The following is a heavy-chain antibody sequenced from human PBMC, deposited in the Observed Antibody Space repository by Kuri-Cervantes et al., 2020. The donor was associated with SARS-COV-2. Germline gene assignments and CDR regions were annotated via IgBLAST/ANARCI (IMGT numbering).Heavy chain of an antibody. CDR2: IYYSGGT. Sequence: GSLRLPCTVSGGSVSSGSYYWSWIRQPPGKGLEWIGYIYYSGGTNYNPSLKSRVTISVDTSKNQFSLKLSSVTAADTAVYYCARDRATIFGVVTPSWYFDLWGRGTLVTVSS. J-gene: IGHJ2*01. CDR1: GGSVSSGSYY. D-gene: IGHD3-3*01. CDR3: ARDRATIFGVVTPSWYFDL. V-gene: IGHV4-61*01.